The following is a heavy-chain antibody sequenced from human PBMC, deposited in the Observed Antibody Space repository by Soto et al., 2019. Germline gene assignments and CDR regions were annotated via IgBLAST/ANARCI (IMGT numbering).Heavy chain of an antibody. CDR3: ARKDCSGGSCYFGVLTWFDP. J-gene: IGHJ5*02. D-gene: IGHD2-15*01. CDR2: IYYSGST. CDR1: GGSISSSSYY. V-gene: IGHV4-39*01. Sequence: SETLSLTCTVSGGSISSSSYYWGWIRQPPGKGLEWIGSIYYSGSTYYNPSLKGRVTISVDTSKNQFSLKLSSVTAADTAVYYCARKDCSGGSCYFGVLTWFDPWGQGTLVTVSS.